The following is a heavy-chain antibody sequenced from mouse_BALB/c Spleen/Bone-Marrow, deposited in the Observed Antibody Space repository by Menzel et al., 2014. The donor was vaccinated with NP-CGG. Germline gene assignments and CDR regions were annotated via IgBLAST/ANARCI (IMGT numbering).Heavy chain of an antibody. V-gene: IGHV1S29*02. Sequence: VQLQQSGPELVKHGASVKMSCKASGYTFTDYNIHWVKQSHGKSLEWIGYIYPYNGVTGYNQKFKTKATLTVDNSSITAYMELRSLTSEDSAVYYCARGLWGNYYFDYWGQGTPLTVSS. CDR1: GYTFTDYN. CDR3: ARGLWGNYYFDY. CDR2: IYPYNGVT. D-gene: IGHD2-1*01. J-gene: IGHJ2*01.